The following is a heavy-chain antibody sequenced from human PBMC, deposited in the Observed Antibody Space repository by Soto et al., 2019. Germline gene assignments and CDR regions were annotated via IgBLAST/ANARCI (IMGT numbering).Heavy chain of an antibody. Sequence: GASVKVSCKAAGYTFTSYGISWVRQAPGQGLEWMGWISAYNGNTNYAKKLQGRVTMTTDTSTSTAYMELRSLRSDDTAVYYCARDCQWLVRKYYYGMDVWGQGTTVTVSS. CDR2: ISAYNGNT. V-gene: IGHV1-18*01. CDR1: GYTFTSYG. D-gene: IGHD6-19*01. CDR3: ARDCQWLVRKYYYGMDV. J-gene: IGHJ6*02.